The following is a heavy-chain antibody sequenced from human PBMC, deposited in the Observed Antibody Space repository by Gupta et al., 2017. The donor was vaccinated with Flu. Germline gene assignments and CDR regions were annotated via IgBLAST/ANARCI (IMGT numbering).Heavy chain of an antibody. CDR1: GFTFRSYA. CDR2: ISGSGGYT. V-gene: IGHV3-23*01. D-gene: IGHD7-27*01. CDR3: AKTPESGTKWGDFDY. J-gene: IGHJ4*02. Sequence: EVQLLESGGGLVQSGGSLRLSCAGSGFTFRSYAMNWVRQAPGKGLEWVSAISGSGGYTYYADSIKGRFTISRDNSKNTLYLQINSLRVEDTAVYYCAKTPESGTKWGDFDYWGQGTLVTVSS.